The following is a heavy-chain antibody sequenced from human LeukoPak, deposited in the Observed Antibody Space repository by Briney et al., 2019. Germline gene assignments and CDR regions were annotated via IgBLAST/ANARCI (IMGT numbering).Heavy chain of an antibody. Sequence: PAETLSLTCTVSGVSISSYYWSWSRQPPGKGLEWIGYISYSGSTNYNPSLKSRVTISVDTSKNQFSLKLSSVTAADTAVYYCARDGGSRSSLLDSDYWGQGTLVTVSS. CDR1: GVSISSYY. D-gene: IGHD3-10*01. J-gene: IGHJ4*02. V-gene: IGHV4-59*01. CDR3: ARDGGSRSSLLDSDY. CDR2: ISYSGST.